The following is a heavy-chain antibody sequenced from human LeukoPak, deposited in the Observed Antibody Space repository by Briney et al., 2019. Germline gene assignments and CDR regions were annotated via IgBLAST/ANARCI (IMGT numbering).Heavy chain of an antibody. V-gene: IGHV3-30-3*01. CDR3: ARGTDFWSGPSPFDY. CDR1: GFTVSSYA. CDR2: ISYDGSNK. Sequence: PGRSLRLACAASGFTVSSYAMGWVRQAPGKGLEWVAVISYDGSNKYYADSVKGRFTISRDNSKNTLYLQMNSLRAEDTAVYYCARGTDFWSGPSPFDYWGQGTLVTVSS. J-gene: IGHJ4*02. D-gene: IGHD3-3*01.